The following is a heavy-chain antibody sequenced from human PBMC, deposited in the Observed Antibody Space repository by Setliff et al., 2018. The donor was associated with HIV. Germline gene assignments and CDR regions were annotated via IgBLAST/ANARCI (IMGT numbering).Heavy chain of an antibody. Sequence: PSETLSLTCSVFGGSFSGYYWSWIRQLPGKELEWIGEINHSGSSKYNPSLQSRVTISVDTSKNQLSLKVKSMTAADTAVYFCARRFEQWLASDYWGQGTLVTVSS. D-gene: IGHD6-19*01. J-gene: IGHJ4*02. CDR2: INHSGSS. CDR3: ARRFEQWLASDY. CDR1: GGSFSGYY. V-gene: IGHV4-34*01.